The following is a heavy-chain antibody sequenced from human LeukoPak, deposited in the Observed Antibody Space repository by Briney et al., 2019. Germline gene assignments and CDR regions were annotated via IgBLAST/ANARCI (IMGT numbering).Heavy chain of an antibody. Sequence: GGSLRLSCAASGFTFSSYAMHWVRQAPGKGLEWVAVISYDGSNKYYADSVKGRFTISRDNSKNTLYLQMNSLRADDTAVYYCARVGGSVWGSYRSPVHDAFDIWGQGTMVTVSS. J-gene: IGHJ3*02. CDR1: GFTFSSYA. V-gene: IGHV3-30*04. CDR3: ARVGGSVWGSYRSPVHDAFDI. D-gene: IGHD3-16*02. CDR2: ISYDGSNK.